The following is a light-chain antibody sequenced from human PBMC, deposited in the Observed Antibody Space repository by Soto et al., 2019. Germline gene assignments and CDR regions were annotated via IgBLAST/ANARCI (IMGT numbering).Light chain of an antibody. CDR2: YAS. J-gene: IGKJ4*01. CDR3: QQYGGSPLVT. Sequence: EIMMTQSPATLSVSPGERATLSCRASQSVSNNLAWYQQKPGQAPRLLIYYASTRATGIPARFSGSGSGTEFSLTISSLQSEDFALYYCQQYGGSPLVTFGGGTKVEIK. CDR1: QSVSNN. V-gene: IGKV3-15*01.